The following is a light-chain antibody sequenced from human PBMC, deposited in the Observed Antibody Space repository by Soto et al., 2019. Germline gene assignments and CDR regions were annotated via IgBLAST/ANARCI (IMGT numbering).Light chain of an antibody. CDR3: PQYNACLS. Sequence: LTSTAGKRALSLERIDMGVCRASQSISINYLAWYQQKPGQAPRLLIYGASSRATGVSHRFIGSGSGAEFILLLSRLSSGDLGVFYCPQYNACLSVGGGTKVDIK. CDR2: GAS. V-gene: IGKV3-20*01. CDR1: QSISINY. J-gene: IGKJ4*01.